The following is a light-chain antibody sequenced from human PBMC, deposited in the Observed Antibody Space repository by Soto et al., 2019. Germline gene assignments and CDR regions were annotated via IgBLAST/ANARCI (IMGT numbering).Light chain of an antibody. J-gene: IGKJ4*01. Sequence: DIQMTQSPSTLSASVGDRVTITCRASQSISTWFAWYQQNPGKAPKLLIYKASSLESGVPSRFSGSGSGTEFTLTISSLQPDDVATYYCQQYNTFPLTVGGGTTVEIK. CDR2: KAS. V-gene: IGKV1-5*03. CDR1: QSISTW. CDR3: QQYNTFPLT.